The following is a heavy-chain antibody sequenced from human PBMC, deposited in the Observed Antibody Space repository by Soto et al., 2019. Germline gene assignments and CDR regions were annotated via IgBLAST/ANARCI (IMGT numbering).Heavy chain of an antibody. J-gene: IGHJ6*02. CDR2: IIPIFGTA. Sequence: SPKVSCKASGVTFSSYAMSWVRQAPGQGLEWMGWIIPIFGTANYAQKFQGRVTITAEESTSTAYMELSSLRSEDTAVYYCAGRYSSSWAKVVYGMDVWGQGTTVNVSS. CDR1: GVTFSSYA. V-gene: IGHV1-69*13. CDR3: AGRYSSSWAKVVYGMDV. D-gene: IGHD6-13*01.